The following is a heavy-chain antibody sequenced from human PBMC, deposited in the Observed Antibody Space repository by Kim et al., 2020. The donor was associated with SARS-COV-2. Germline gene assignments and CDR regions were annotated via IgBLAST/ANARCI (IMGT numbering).Heavy chain of an antibody. Sequence: SETLSLTCTVSGGSISSGGYYWSWIRQHPGKGLEWIGYIYYSGSTYYNPSLKSRVTISVDTSKNQFSLKLSSVTAADTAVYYCARAGRQRWLQFRYFDPWGRGALVAVSS. CDR3: ARAGRQRWLQFRYFDP. CDR2: IYYSGST. D-gene: IGHD5-12*01. V-gene: IGHV4-31*03. CDR1: GGSISSGGYY. J-gene: IGHJ2*01.